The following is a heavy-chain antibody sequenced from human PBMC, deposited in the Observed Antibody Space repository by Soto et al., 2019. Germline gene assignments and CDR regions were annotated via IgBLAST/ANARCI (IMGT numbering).Heavy chain of an antibody. V-gene: IGHV1-69*12. CDR2: IIPIFGTA. CDR3: ARDRDIVLVPAAMLDYYGMDV. D-gene: IGHD2-2*01. J-gene: IGHJ6*02. Sequence: QVQLVQSGAEVKKPGSSVKVSCKASGGTFSSYAISWVRQAPGQGLEWMGGIIPIFGTANYAQKFQGRVTITADESTSTAYMELSSLRSEDTAVYYCARDRDIVLVPAAMLDYYGMDVCGQGTTVTVSS. CDR1: GGTFSSYA.